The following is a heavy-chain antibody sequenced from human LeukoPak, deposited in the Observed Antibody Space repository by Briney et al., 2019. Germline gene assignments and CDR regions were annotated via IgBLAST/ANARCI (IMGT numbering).Heavy chain of an antibody. D-gene: IGHD2-2*02. Sequence: GGSLRLSCAASGFTFSSHWMHWVRQAQGKGLVWVSRINADGSTTTYADSVKGRFTISRDNAKNTLYLQMNSLRAEDTAAYYCARVGRCSSTSCYTLDFWGQGTLVTVSS. CDR2: INADGSTT. CDR1: GFTFSSHW. V-gene: IGHV3-74*01. CDR3: ARVGRCSSTSCYTLDF. J-gene: IGHJ4*02.